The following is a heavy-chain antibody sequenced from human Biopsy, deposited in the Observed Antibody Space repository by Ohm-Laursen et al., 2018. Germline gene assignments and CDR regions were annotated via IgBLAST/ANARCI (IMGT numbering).Heavy chain of an antibody. CDR2: INPGGNST. V-gene: IGHV1-46*01. CDR1: GYTFTTYY. CDR3: VREPKTGTAEAWYFDF. J-gene: IGHJ2*01. Sequence: ASVKVSCKASGYTFTTYYIHWVRQAPGQGLEWMGIINPGGNSTAYTQNFQGRVTMTWDTSTTTVYMELSSLRSEDTAVYYCVREPKTGTAEAWYFDFWGRGSPVTVPS. D-gene: IGHD3-9*01.